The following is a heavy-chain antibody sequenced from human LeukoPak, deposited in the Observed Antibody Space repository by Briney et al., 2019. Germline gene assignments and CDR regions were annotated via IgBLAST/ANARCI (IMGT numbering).Heavy chain of an antibody. Sequence: GGSLRLSCAASGFTFSSYWMSWVRQAPGKGLEWVANIKQDGSEKYYVDSVKGRFTISRDNAKNSLYLQMNSLRAEDTAVHYCARDAGDCSSTSCYIPLFDYWGQGTLVTVSS. CDR1: GFTFSSYW. V-gene: IGHV3-7*01. CDR2: IKQDGSEK. CDR3: ARDAGDCSSTSCYIPLFDY. D-gene: IGHD2-2*02. J-gene: IGHJ4*02.